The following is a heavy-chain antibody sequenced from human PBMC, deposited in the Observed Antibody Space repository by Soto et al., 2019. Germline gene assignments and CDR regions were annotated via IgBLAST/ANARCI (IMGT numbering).Heavy chain of an antibody. Sequence: QMQLQQWGAGLLKPSETLSLTCAVYGGPFSDYYWSWIRQPPGTGLEWSGEINHRGSTHDNPSLKSRVALSVDTAKSQFSLKLSSVTAADTAVYYCARVERGTRTTVVDSFDLWGQGTMVTVS. D-gene: IGHD1-1*01. CDR2: INHRGST. CDR1: GGPFSDYY. J-gene: IGHJ3*01. V-gene: IGHV4-34*01. CDR3: ARVERGTRTTVVDSFDL.